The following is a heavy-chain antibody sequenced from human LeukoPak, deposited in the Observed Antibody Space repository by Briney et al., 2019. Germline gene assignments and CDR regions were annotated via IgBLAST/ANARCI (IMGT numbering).Heavy chain of an antibody. CDR1: GYTFTSYY. D-gene: IGHD3-10*01. V-gene: IGHV1-46*01. J-gene: IGHJ5*02. Sequence: ASVKVSCKASGYTFTSYYMHWVRQAPGQGLEWMGIINPSSGSTSYAQKFQGRVTMTRDTSTSTVYMELSRLRSDDTAVYYCARGPGKLLWFGEFRLDPWGQGTLVTVSS. CDR3: ARGPGKLLWFGEFRLDP. CDR2: INPSSGST.